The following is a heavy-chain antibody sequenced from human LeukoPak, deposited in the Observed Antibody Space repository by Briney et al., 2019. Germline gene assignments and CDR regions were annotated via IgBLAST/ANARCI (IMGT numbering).Heavy chain of an antibody. J-gene: IGHJ3*01. D-gene: IGHD2-2*01. V-gene: IGHV1-2*02. CDR1: GYTFTGFY. CDR2: INPDSGVT. CDR3: ARTYGSCSSARCHGDAFDF. Sequence: ASVKVSCKASGYTFTGFYLHWVRQAPGQGLEWMGWINPDSGVTESAQKFQGRVNMTRDTSITTAYMELTSLTSDDTAIYYCARTYGSCSSARCHGDAFDFWGQGTMVTVS.